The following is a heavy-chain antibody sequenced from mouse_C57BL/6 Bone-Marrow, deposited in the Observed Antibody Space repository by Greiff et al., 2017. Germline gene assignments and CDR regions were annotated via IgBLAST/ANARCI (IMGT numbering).Heavy chain of an antibody. Sequence: VQLQQPGAELVKPGASVKMSCKASGYTFTSYWITWVKQRPGQGLEWIGDIYPGSGSTNYNEKFKSKATLTVDTSSSTAYMQLSSLTSEDSAVYYCASHSSGYSPFAYWGQGTLVTVSA. J-gene: IGHJ3*01. V-gene: IGHV1-55*01. CDR1: GYTFTSYW. CDR3: ASHSSGYSPFAY. CDR2: IYPGSGST. D-gene: IGHD3-2*02.